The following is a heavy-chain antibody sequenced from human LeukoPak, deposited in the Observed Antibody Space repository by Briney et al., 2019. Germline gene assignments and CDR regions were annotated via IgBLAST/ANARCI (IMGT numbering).Heavy chain of an antibody. J-gene: IGHJ5*02. V-gene: IGHV1-2*02. CDR1: VYTFTGYY. Sequence: ASVTVSYMASVYTFTGYYMHGVRQAPGKGREGMGWINPNSGGTNYAQKFQGRVTMPRHTSISTTYMELSRLRSDDTAVYYCARDGIAAAGSEFDPWGQGTLVTVSS. CDR2: INPNSGGT. CDR3: ARDGIAAAGSEFDP. D-gene: IGHD6-13*01.